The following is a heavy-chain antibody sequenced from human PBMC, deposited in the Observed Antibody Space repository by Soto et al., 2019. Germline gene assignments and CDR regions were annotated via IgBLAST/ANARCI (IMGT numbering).Heavy chain of an antibody. CDR3: ARRNSGWYFDL. CDR1: GFTFSSYA. V-gene: IGHV3-23*01. J-gene: IGHJ2*01. D-gene: IGHD4-4*01. Sequence: EVQLLESGGGLVQPGGSLRLSCAASGFTFSSYAMNWVRQAPGKGLQWVSVISGSGDSTYYAESVKGRFTISRDNSKNTLYLQMNSLRAEDTAVYYCARRNSGWYFDLWGRGTLVTVSS. CDR2: ISGSGDST.